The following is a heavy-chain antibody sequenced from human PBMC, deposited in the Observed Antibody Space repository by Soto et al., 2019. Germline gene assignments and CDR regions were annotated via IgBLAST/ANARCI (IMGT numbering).Heavy chain of an antibody. V-gene: IGHV4-4*02. D-gene: IGHD6-13*01. CDR3: ARGESQQQRDY. Sequence: QVQLQESGPGLVKPSGTLSLTCAVSGDSISSSKWWSWVRQPPGKGLEWIGEIYHSGSTNDNPSLKTRVIIAVDTASIQCSLKRSSVTDADTAVYYCARGESQQQRDYWGRGPLVTVSS. CDR2: IYHSGST. J-gene: IGHJ4*02. CDR1: GDSISSSKW.